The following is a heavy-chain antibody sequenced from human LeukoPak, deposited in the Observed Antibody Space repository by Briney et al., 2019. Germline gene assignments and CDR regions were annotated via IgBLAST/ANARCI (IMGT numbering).Heavy chain of an antibody. J-gene: IGHJ4*02. V-gene: IGHV4-39*07. CDR2: IYYSGST. CDR3: ARYGDYNKDFDY. D-gene: IGHD4-17*01. CDR1: GGSISSSSYY. Sequence: SETLSLTCTVSGGSISSSSYYWGWIRQPPGKGLEWIGSIYYSGSTYYNPSLKSRVTISVDTSKNQFSLKLSSVTAADTAVYYCARYGDYNKDFDYWGQGTLVTVSS.